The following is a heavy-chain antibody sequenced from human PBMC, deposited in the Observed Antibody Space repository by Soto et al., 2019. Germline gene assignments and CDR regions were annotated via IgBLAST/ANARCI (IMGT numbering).Heavy chain of an antibody. CDR3: ARVLGAPLYYGDSTGAFDI. J-gene: IGHJ3*02. V-gene: IGHV4-38-2*02. Sequence: PSETLSLTCPVSGYSISIGNYWGWIRQPPGKRLEWIGSIYQSGSTYYNPSLRSRATISVDTSKNQFSLKLSSVTAADTAVYYCARVLGAPLYYGDSTGAFDIWGQGTMVTVSS. D-gene: IGHD4-17*01. CDR1: GYSISIGNY. CDR2: IYQSGST.